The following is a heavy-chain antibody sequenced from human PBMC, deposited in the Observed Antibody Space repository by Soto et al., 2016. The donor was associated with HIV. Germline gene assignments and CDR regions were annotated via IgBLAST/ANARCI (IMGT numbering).Heavy chain of an antibody. D-gene: IGHD1-26*01. V-gene: IGHV4-59*01. CDR1: GGSISSYY. Sequence: QVQLQESGPGLVKPSEILSLTCTVSGGSISSYYWSWIRQPPGKGLEWIGHIYYSGSTNYQPSLKSRVTISVDTSKNQFSLNLSSVTAADTAVYYCARGREEWERLTSWGQGTLV. J-gene: IGHJ4*02. CDR3: ARGREEWERLTS. CDR2: IYYSGST.